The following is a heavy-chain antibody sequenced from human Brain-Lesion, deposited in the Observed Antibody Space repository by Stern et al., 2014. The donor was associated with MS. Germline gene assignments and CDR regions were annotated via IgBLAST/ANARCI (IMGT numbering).Heavy chain of an antibody. CDR2: IYYSGNT. J-gene: IGHJ5*02. Sequence: QLQLQESGPGLVKPSETLSLTCTVAGGSVSSTSYAWAWIRQPPGKGLEWIGTIYYSGNTYYSPSLQSRLTISLDTSKNPFSLQLRSVTAADTAVYYCAGEEDIRYCSGGSCTGNWFDPWGQGTLVTVSS. CDR1: GGSVSSTSYA. D-gene: IGHD2-15*01. CDR3: AGEEDIRYCSGGSCTGNWFDP. V-gene: IGHV4-39*01.